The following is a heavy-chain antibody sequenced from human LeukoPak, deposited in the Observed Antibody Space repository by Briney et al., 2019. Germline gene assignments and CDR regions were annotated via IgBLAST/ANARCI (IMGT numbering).Heavy chain of an antibody. CDR2: ISSSGTTI. Sequence: GGSLRLSCAASGFTFSDYYMSWIRQAPGKGLEWVSSISSSGTTIYYADSVKGRFTISRDNAKNSLYLQMNSLRAEDTAVYYCARGSIAADTNDAFDIWGQGTMVTVSS. V-gene: IGHV3-11*01. CDR3: ARGSIAADTNDAFDI. J-gene: IGHJ3*02. D-gene: IGHD6-13*01. CDR1: GFTFSDYY.